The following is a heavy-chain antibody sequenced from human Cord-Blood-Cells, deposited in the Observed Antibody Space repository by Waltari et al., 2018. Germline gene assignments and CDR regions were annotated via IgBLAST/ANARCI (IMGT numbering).Heavy chain of an antibody. CDR3: ASSGWYNWFDP. J-gene: IGHJ5*02. D-gene: IGHD6-19*01. V-gene: IGHV4-34*01. CDR2: INQSGST. CDR1: GGSFSGYY. Sequence: QVQLQQWGAGLLKPSETLSLTCAVYGGSFSGYYWSWIRQPPGKGLEWIGEINQSGSTNYNPSLQSRGTISVDTSKNQFSLKLSSVTAADTAVYYCASSGWYNWFDPWGQGTLVTVSS.